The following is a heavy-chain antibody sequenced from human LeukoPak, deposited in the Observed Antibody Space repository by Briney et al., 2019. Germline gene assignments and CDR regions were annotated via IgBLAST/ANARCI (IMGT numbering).Heavy chain of an antibody. CDR3: ARVRGWYFNWFDP. V-gene: IGHV4-34*01. J-gene: IGHJ5*02. CDR2: INHSGST. D-gene: IGHD6-19*01. CDR1: GGSFSGYY. Sequence: SETLSLTCAVYGGSFSGYYWSWIRQPPGKGLEWIGEINHSGSTNYNPSLKSRVTISVDTSKNQFSLKLSSVTAADTVVYYCARVRGWYFNWFDPWGQGTLVTVSS.